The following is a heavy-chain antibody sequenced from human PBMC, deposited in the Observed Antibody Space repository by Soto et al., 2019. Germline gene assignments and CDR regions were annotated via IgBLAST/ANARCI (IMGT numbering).Heavy chain of an antibody. Sequence: ASVKVSCKASGYTFTSYGISWVRQAPGQGLEWMGWISAYNGNTNYAQKLQGRVTMTTDTSASTAYMGLRSLRSEDTAVYYCARESYSSSDNWFDSWGQGTXVTVSS. CDR1: GYTFTSYG. CDR3: ARESYSSSDNWFDS. J-gene: IGHJ5*01. V-gene: IGHV1-18*01. D-gene: IGHD6-13*01. CDR2: ISAYNGNT.